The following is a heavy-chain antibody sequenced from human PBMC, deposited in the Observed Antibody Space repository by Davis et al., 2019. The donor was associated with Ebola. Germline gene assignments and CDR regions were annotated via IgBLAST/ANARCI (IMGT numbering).Heavy chain of an antibody. J-gene: IGHJ5*02. Sequence: GALRLSCVASGFTFSNSDMIWVRQAPGKGLEWVSSIGRGGGDTSYAASVKGRLTISRDNSKNTLYLQINNLSPEDTARYYCAKDANWDYVPWGQGTLVTVSS. CDR2: IGRGGGDT. D-gene: IGHD1-7*01. V-gene: IGHV3-23*01. CDR3: AKDANWDYVP. CDR1: GFTFSNSD.